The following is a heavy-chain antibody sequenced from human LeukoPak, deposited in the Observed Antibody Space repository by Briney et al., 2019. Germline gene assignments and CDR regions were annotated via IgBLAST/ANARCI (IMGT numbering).Heavy chain of an antibody. D-gene: IGHD3-22*01. CDR1: GGSISSGGYY. J-gene: IGHJ4*02. Sequence: SETLSLTCTVSGGSISSGGYYWSWIRQPPGKGLEWIGYIYHSGSTNYNPSLKSRVTISVDKSKNQFSLKLSSVTAADTAVYYCARLSPSGYYDSSGIFDYWGQGTLVTVSS. CDR2: IYHSGST. V-gene: IGHV4-30-2*01. CDR3: ARLSPSGYYDSSGIFDY.